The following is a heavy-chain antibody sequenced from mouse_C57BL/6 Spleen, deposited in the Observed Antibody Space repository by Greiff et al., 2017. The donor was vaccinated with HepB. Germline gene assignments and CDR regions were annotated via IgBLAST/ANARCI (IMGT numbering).Heavy chain of an antibody. Sequence: VQLKESGGGLVKPGGSLKLSCAASGFTFSSYAMSWVRQTPEKRLEWVATISDGGSYTYYPDNVKGRFTISRDNAKNNLYLQMSHLKSEDTAMYYCARSDGSPFAYWGQGTLVTVSA. D-gene: IGHD2-3*01. CDR1: GFTFSSYA. CDR2: ISDGGSYT. V-gene: IGHV5-4*01. CDR3: ARSDGSPFAY. J-gene: IGHJ3*01.